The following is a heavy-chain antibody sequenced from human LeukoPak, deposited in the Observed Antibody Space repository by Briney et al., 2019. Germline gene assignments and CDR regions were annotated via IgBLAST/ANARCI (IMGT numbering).Heavy chain of an antibody. CDR1: GYTLTELS. V-gene: IGHV1-24*01. D-gene: IGHD6-13*01. J-gene: IGHJ2*01. CDR2: FDPEDGET. CDR3: ARGLWQQLVQRYWYFDL. Sequence: ASVKVSCKVSGYTLTELSMHWVRQAPGKGLEWMGGFDPEDGETIYAQKFQGRVTMTRNTSISTAYMELSSLRSEDTAVYYCARGLWQQLVQRYWYFDLWGRGTLVTVSS.